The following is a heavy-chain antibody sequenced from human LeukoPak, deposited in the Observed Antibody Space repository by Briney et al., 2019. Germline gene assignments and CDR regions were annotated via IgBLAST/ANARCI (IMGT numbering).Heavy chain of an antibody. Sequence: GGSLRLSCAASGFTFSSYSMNWVRQAPGKGLEWVSAISGSGGSTYYADSVKGRFTISRDNSKNTLYLQMNSLRAEDTAVYYCAKALRLAYSSIDYWGQGTLVTVSS. CDR1: GFTFSSYS. D-gene: IGHD6-13*01. CDR2: ISGSGGST. V-gene: IGHV3-23*01. J-gene: IGHJ4*02. CDR3: AKALRLAYSSIDY.